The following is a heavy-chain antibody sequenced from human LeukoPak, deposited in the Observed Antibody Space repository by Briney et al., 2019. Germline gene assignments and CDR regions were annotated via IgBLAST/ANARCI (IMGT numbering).Heavy chain of an antibody. CDR3: AKDDRIAAAGTAGRY. Sequence: PGGSLRLSCAASGFTFSSYAMSWVRQAPGKGLECLSAISGSGGSTYYADSVKGRFTISRDNSKNTLYLEMNSLRAEDPAVYYCAKDDRIAAAGTAGRYWGQGTLVTVSS. V-gene: IGHV3-23*01. D-gene: IGHD6-13*01. CDR1: GFTFSSYA. J-gene: IGHJ4*02. CDR2: ISGSGGST.